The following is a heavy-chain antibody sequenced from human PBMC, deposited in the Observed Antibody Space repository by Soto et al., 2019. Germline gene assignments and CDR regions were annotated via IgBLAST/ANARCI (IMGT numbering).Heavy chain of an antibody. CDR1: GGTFSSYT. Sequence: QVQLVQSGAEVKKPGSSVKVSCKASGGTFSSYTTSWVRQAPGQGLEWMGRIIPILGIANYAQKFQGRVTITADKSTSTAYMELSRLRSEDTAVDYCARDPSGYDLPAYWGQGTLVTVSS. CDR3: ARDPSGYDLPAY. J-gene: IGHJ4*02. D-gene: IGHD5-12*01. V-gene: IGHV1-69*08. CDR2: IIPILGIA.